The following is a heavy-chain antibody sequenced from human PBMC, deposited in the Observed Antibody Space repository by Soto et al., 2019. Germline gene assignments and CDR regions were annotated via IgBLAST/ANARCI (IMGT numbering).Heavy chain of an antibody. CDR2: IYNSGTT. J-gene: IGHJ6*02. CDR1: GASVSGGGLY. Sequence: SETLSLTCTVSGASVSGGGLYWSRLRQPPGKGLEWIGYIYNSGTTKYNPSLESRVTISVGTSKNHFSLKLSSVTAADTAVEYCARAEGPTKGSAMAVWGQAPTVT. V-gene: IGHV4-61*03. D-gene: IGHD2-15*01. CDR3: ARAEGPTKGSAMAV.